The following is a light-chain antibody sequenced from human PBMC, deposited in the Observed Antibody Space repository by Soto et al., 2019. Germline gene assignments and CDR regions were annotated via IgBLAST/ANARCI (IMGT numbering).Light chain of an antibody. CDR3: QQYGGSPLYT. CDR2: GAS. J-gene: IGKJ2*01. CDR1: QSVDTNY. Sequence: EIVLTQSPETLSLSPGERATLSCRASQSVDTNYLAWYQQKPGQPPRLLIYGASSRATGIPDRFSGSGSGTDFTLTISRLEPEDFAVYYCQQYGGSPLYTFGQGTKLEIK. V-gene: IGKV3-20*01.